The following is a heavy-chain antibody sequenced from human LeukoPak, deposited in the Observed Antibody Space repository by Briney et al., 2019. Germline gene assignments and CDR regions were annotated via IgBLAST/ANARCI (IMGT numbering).Heavy chain of an antibody. CDR3: AKDLVVVTAIGFDY. Sequence: PGGSLRLSCAASGFTVSSNYMSWVRQAPGKGLEWVSVIYSGGSTYYADSVKGRFTISRDNSKNTLYLQMNSLRAEDTAVYYCAKDLVVVTAIGFDYWGQGTLVTVSS. CDR2: IYSGGST. V-gene: IGHV3-66*01. D-gene: IGHD2-21*02. J-gene: IGHJ4*02. CDR1: GFTVSSNY.